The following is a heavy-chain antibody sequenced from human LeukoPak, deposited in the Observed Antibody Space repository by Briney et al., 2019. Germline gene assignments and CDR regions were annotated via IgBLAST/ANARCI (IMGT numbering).Heavy chain of an antibody. J-gene: IGHJ6*03. V-gene: IGHV4-34*01. CDR3: ARGSWNYDYYYYYYMDV. D-gene: IGHD1-7*01. CDR1: GGSFSGYY. CDR2: INHSGST. Sequence: PSETLSLTCAVYGGSFSGYYWSWIRQPPGKGLEWMGEINHSGSTNYNPSLKIRVTMSVDTSKNQFSLKLSSVTAADTAVYYCARGSWNYDYYYYYYMDVWGKGTTVTVSS.